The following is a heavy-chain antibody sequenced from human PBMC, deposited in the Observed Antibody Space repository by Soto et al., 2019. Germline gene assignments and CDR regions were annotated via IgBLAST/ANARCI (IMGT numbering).Heavy chain of an antibody. D-gene: IGHD4-17*01. Sequence: EVQLVESGGGLVKPGGSLRLSCAASGFTFSSYSMNWVRQAPGKGLEWVSSISSSSSYIYYADSVKGRFTIFRDNAKNSLYLQMNSLRAEDTAVYYCARDVGDYGDWFDPWGQGTLVTVSS. CDR1: GFTFSSYS. V-gene: IGHV3-21*01. CDR2: ISSSSSYI. CDR3: ARDVGDYGDWFDP. J-gene: IGHJ5*02.